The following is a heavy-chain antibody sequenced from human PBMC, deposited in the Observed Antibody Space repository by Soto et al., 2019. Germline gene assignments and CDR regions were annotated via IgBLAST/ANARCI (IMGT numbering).Heavy chain of an antibody. V-gene: IGHV2-5*02. CDR2: IYWDDDK. CDR1: GFSLSTRGVG. D-gene: IGHD3-22*01. J-gene: IGHJ4*02. Sequence: QITLKESGPTLVKPTQTLTLTCSFSGFSLSTRGVGVGWIRQPPGKALEWLAVIYWDDDKRYSPSLRSRLTMTKDTSTNQMVLTMTNMDPEDTATYYCAHAANYYDNFHFDNWGQGTLVTVSS. CDR3: AHAANYYDNFHFDN.